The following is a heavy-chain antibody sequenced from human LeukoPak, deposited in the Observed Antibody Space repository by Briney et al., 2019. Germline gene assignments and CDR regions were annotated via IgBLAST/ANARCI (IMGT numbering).Heavy chain of an antibody. CDR1: GGSISSYY. V-gene: IGHV4-59*08. D-gene: IGHD3-22*01. CDR3: ARLGHYDGSDY. CDR2: IYDSGKT. Sequence: SETLSLTCTVSGGSISSYYWGWIRQPPGKGLQWIGSIYDSGKTHYNPSLKSRVTISIDTSKNQFSLKLTSVTAADTAVYYCARLGHYDGSDYWGQGTLVTVSS. J-gene: IGHJ4*02.